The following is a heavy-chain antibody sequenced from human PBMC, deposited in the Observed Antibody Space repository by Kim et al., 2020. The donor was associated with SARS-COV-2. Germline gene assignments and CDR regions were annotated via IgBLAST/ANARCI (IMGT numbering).Heavy chain of an antibody. D-gene: IGHD6-13*01. J-gene: IGHJ3*02. CDR2: IGTAGDT. CDR1: GFTFSSYD. Sequence: GGSLRLSCAASGFTFSSYDMHWVRQATGKGLEWVSAIGTAGDTYYPGSVKGRFTISGENAKNSLYLQMNSLGAGDTAVYYCARGYSSSWYWAFDIWGQGTMVTVSS. CDR3: ARGYSSSWYWAFDI. V-gene: IGHV3-13*01.